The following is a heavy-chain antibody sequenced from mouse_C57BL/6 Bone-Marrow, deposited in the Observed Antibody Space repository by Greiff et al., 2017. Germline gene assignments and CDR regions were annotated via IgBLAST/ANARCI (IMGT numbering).Heavy chain of an antibody. V-gene: IGHV1-62-2*01. CDR1: GYTFTEYT. J-gene: IGHJ3*01. CDR2: FYPGSGSI. CDR3: ARHEGEIYYGNGWFAY. Sequence: VQLQQSGAELVKPGASVKLSCKASGYTFTEYTIHWVKQRSGQGLEWIGWFYPGSGSIKYNEKFRDKATLTAEKSSSTVYMELSRLTSEDSAVYFCARHEGEIYYGNGWFAYWGQGTLVTVSA. D-gene: IGHD2-1*01.